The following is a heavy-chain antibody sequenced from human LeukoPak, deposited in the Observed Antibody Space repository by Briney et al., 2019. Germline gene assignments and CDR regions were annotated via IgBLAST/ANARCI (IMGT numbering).Heavy chain of an antibody. CDR2: ISSSSSYI. Sequence: GGSLRLSCAASGFTFSSYSMNWVRQAPGKGLEWVSSISSSSSYIYYADSVKGRFTISRDNAKNSLYLQMNSLRAEDTAVYYCARDRWIFGVVIQDDYGMDVWGQGTTVTVSS. D-gene: IGHD3-3*01. V-gene: IGHV3-21*01. CDR1: GFTFSSYS. CDR3: ARDRWIFGVVIQDDYGMDV. J-gene: IGHJ6*02.